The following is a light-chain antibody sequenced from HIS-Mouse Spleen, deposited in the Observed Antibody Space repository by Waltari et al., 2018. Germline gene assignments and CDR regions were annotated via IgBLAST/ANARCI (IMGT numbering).Light chain of an antibody. CDR2: DVS. V-gene: IGLV2-11*01. CDR3: CSYAGSYTFEVV. J-gene: IGLJ2*01. CDR1: SSDVGGDNY. Sequence: QSALTQPRSVSGSPGQSVTISCTGTSSDVGGDNYVSWYQQNPGKAPKRMIYDVSKRPSGFPARFSGSKSGSPASLTISGLQAEDEADYYCCSYAGSYTFEVVFGGGTKLTVL.